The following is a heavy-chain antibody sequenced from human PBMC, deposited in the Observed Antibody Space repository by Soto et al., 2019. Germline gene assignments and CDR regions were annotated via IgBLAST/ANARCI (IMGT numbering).Heavy chain of an antibody. J-gene: IGHJ6*02. CDR1: GFSFRDYD. V-gene: IGHV3-13*05. Sequence: GGSLRLSCAASGFSFRDYDMHWVRQRKGKGLEWVSALGAARDPYYVGSVKGRFSVSRDNAQNSLFLQMNNLRVDDTAMYFCARAYLGRLPRRADYYYAMDVWGRGTTVTVSS. CDR2: LGAARDP. CDR3: ARAYLGRLPRRADYYYAMDV. D-gene: IGHD1-26*01.